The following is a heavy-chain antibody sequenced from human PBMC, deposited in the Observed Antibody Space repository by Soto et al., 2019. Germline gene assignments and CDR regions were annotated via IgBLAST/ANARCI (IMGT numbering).Heavy chain of an antibody. CDR3: ARINYCDSSPSLGH. D-gene: IGHD3-22*01. CDR2: ISYSGST. J-gene: IGHJ4*02. V-gene: IGHV4-59*01. CDR1: GGSISSYY. Sequence: SETLSLTCIVSGGSISSYYWSWIRQPPGKGLEWIGDISYSGSTNYNPSLMSRATISVDTSENQFSLRLNSVTAADTAVYYCARINYCDSSPSLGHWGQGTLVTVSS.